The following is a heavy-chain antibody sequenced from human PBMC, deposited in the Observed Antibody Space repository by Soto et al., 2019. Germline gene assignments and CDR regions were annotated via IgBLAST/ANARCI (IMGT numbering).Heavy chain of an antibody. CDR3: AGLYYDFWSGYYTRSGMDV. D-gene: IGHD3-3*01. V-gene: IGHV4-61*01. CDR1: GGSVSSGSYY. J-gene: IGHJ6*02. CDR2: IYYSGST. Sequence: SETLSLTCTVSGGSVSSGSYYWSWIRQPPGKGLEWIGYIYYSGSTNYNPSLKSRVTISVDTSKNQFSLKLSSVTAADTAVYYCAGLYYDFWSGYYTRSGMDVWGHGTTVTVSS.